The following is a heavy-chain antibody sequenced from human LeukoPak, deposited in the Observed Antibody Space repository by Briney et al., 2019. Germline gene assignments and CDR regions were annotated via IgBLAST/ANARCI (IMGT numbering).Heavy chain of an antibody. J-gene: IGHJ4*02. Sequence: PGGSLRLSCAASGFTFRSYEMNWVRQAPGNGLEWISYISGSANTIYYADTLKGRFTVSRDNTKNSLYLQMNDLRAEDTAVYYCAREASDYSNYDFWGPGTLVTVSS. CDR3: AREASDYSNYDF. CDR1: GFTFRSYE. V-gene: IGHV3-48*03. D-gene: IGHD4-11*01. CDR2: ISGSANTI.